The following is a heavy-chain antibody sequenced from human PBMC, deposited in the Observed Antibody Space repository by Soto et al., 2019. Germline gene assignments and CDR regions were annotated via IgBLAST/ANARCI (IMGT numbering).Heavy chain of an antibody. J-gene: IGHJ5*02. CDR2: MNPNSGNT. Sequence: ASVKVSCKASGYTFSSYDINWVRQATGQGLEWLGWMNPNSGNTGYAQKFQGRVTMTRNTSISTAYMELNSLRSDDTAVYYCARGRATFTDTPCYANNWFGPWGQGTLVTVSS. CDR3: ARGRATFTDTPCYANNWFGP. D-gene: IGHD2-2*01. V-gene: IGHV1-8*01. CDR1: GYTFSSYD.